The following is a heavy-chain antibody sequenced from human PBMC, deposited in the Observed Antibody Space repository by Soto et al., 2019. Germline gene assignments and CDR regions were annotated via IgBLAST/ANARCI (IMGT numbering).Heavy chain of an antibody. J-gene: IGHJ6*02. D-gene: IGHD2-15*01. CDR2: IKSKTDGGTT. Sequence: PGGSLRLSCAASGFTFSNAWMNWVRQAPGKGLEWVGRIKSKTDGGTTDYAAPVKGRFTISRDDSKNTLYLQMNSLKTEDTAVYYCTTQGYCSGGSCYDLYYGMDVWGQGTTVTVSS. CDR1: GFTFSNAW. V-gene: IGHV3-15*07. CDR3: TTQGYCSGGSCYDLYYGMDV.